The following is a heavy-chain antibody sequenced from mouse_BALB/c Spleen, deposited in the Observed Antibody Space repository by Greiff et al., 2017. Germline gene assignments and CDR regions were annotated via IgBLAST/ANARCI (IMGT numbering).Heavy chain of an antibody. Sequence: EVKLMESGGGLVKPGGSLKLSCAASGFTFSSYAMSWVRQTPEKRLEWVATISSGGSYTYYPDSVKGRFTISRDNAKNTLYLQMSSLRSEDTAMYYCARPAADYWGQGTTLTVSS. CDR3: ARPAADY. V-gene: IGHV5-9-3*01. CDR1: GFTFSSYA. J-gene: IGHJ2*01. CDR2: ISSGGSYT.